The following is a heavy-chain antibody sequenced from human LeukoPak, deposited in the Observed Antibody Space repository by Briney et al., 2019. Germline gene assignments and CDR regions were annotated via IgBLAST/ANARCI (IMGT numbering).Heavy chain of an antibody. CDR3: ATASSGWYYFDY. D-gene: IGHD6-19*01. CDR1: EYTFTGYY. J-gene: IGHJ4*02. V-gene: IGHV1-24*01. Sequence: ASVKVSCKASEYTFTGYYMHWVRQAPGQGLEWMGGFDPEDGETIYAQKFQGRVTMTEDTSTDTAYMELSSLRSEDTAVYYCATASSGWYYFDYWGQGTLVTVSS. CDR2: FDPEDGET.